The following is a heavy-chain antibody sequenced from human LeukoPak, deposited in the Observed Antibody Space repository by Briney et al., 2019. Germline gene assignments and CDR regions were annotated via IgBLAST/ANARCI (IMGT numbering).Heavy chain of an antibody. CDR1: GASISSYC. Sequence: SETLSLTCTVSGASISSYCSSWIRLPPGKGLEWIGYLSKSGNTNYSPSLKSRVTIFGDTSKNQFFLKLSSVTAADTAVYYCARARYVNSFYAFDIWGQGTLVTVSS. CDR3: ARARYVNSFYAFDI. D-gene: IGHD3-9*01. V-gene: IGHV4-59*01. J-gene: IGHJ3*02. CDR2: LSKSGNT.